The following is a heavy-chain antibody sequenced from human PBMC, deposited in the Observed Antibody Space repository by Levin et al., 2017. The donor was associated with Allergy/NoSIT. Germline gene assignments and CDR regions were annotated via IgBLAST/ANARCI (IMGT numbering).Heavy chain of an antibody. J-gene: IGHJ5*01. D-gene: IGHD2-15*01. CDR2: IYYSGST. Sequence: SETLSLTCTVSGGSISSYYWSWIRQPPGKGLEWIGYIYYSGSTNYNPSLKSRVTISVDTSKNQFSLKLSSVTAADTAVYYCARGVSISWPDSWGQGTLVTVSS. CDR3: ARGVSISWPDS. V-gene: IGHV4-59*01. CDR1: GGSISSYY.